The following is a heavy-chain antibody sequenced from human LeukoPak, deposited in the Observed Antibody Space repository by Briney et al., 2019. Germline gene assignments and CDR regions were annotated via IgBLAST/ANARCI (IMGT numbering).Heavy chain of an antibody. D-gene: IGHD6-19*01. CDR1: GFIFNSYG. V-gene: IGHV3-33*01. CDR3: ARDGSFGRDV. Sequence: GRSLRLSCAASGFIFNSYGIHWVRQAPGKGLEWVAVIWYAESSTYYTDSVKGRFTIPRDNSKKTVYLQMNSLRVEDTGVYYCARDGSFGRDVWGQGTTVTVSS. CDR2: IWYAESST. J-gene: IGHJ6*02.